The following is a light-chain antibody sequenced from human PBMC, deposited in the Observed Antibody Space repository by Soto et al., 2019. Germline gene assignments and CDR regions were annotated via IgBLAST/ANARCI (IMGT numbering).Light chain of an antibody. V-gene: IGLV2-14*01. J-gene: IGLJ2*01. Sequence: QSVLTQPASVSGSPGQSITISCTGTSSDVGGYSFVSWYHQHPGKAPKLTIYDVSNRPSGVSNRFSGSKSGNTASLTISGLQAEDEADYYCSSYTSSGTLVVFGGGTKLTVL. CDR1: SSDVGGYSF. CDR3: SSYTSSGTLVV. CDR2: DVS.